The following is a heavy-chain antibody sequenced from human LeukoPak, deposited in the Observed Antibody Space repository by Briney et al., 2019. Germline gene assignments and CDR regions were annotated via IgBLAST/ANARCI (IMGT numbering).Heavy chain of an antibody. D-gene: IGHD5-12*01. Sequence: GGSLRLSCAASGFTFSGSAMHWVRQASGKGLEWVGRIRSKANSYATAYAASVKGRFTISRDDSKNTAYLQMNSPKTEDTAVYYCTRLKSSVGGKSGYDYFDYWGQGTLVTVSS. J-gene: IGHJ4*02. V-gene: IGHV3-73*01. CDR1: GFTFSGSA. CDR3: TRLKSSVGGKSGYDYFDY. CDR2: IRSKANSYAT.